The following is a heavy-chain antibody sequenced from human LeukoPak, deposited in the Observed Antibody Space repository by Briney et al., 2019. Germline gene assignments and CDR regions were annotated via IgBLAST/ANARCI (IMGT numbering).Heavy chain of an antibody. CDR3: ATNNYNTNDY. Sequence: PSETLSLTCAVYGGSFSGYYWSWIRQPPGKGLEWIGEINHSGSTNYNPSLKSRVTISVDTSKNQFSLKLSSVTAADTAVYYCATNNYNTNDYWGQGTLVTVSS. CDR2: INHSGST. J-gene: IGHJ4*02. CDR1: GGSFSGYY. V-gene: IGHV4-34*01. D-gene: IGHD5-24*01.